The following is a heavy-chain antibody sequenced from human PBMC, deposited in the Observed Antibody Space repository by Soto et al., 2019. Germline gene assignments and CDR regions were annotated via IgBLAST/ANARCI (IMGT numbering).Heavy chain of an antibody. CDR2: IYYSGST. D-gene: IGHD3-10*01. CDR1: GGSISSGGYY. CDR3: ARAHPLRGGGYFDY. V-gene: IGHV4-31*03. J-gene: IGHJ4*02. Sequence: QVQLQESGPGLVKPSQTLSLTCTVSGGSISSGGYYWSWIRQHPGKGLEWIGYIYYSGSTYYNPSLQSRVTISVDTSKNQFSLKLSSVTAADTAVYYCARAHPLRGGGYFDYWGQGTLVTVSS.